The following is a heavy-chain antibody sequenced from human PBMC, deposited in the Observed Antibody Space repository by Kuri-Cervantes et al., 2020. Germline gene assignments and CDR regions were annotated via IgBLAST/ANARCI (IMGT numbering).Heavy chain of an antibody. V-gene: IGHV3-7*01. Sequence: ETLSLTCTVSGGSISSYYWSCVRQPAGKGLEWVANIKQDGGEKFYVDSVKGRFTISRDNAKNSLYVQMNSLRAEDTAVYYCAREGDLKYTSSWYSYENYMDVWGKGTTVTVSS. CDR2: IKQDGGEK. D-gene: IGHD6-13*01. J-gene: IGHJ6*03. CDR3: AREGDLKYTSSWYSYENYMDV. CDR1: GGSISSYY.